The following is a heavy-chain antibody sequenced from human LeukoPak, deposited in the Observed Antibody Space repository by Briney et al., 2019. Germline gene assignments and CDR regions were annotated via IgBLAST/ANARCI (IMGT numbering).Heavy chain of an antibody. CDR3: ARAWGITIFGVVTGNWFDP. V-gene: IGHV5-51*01. Sequence: GESLKISCKGSGYSFTSYWIGWVRQMPGKGLERMGIIYPGDSDTRYSPSFQGQVTISADKSISTAYLQWSSLKASDTAMYYCARAWGITIFGVVTGNWFDPWGQGTLVTVSS. CDR1: GYSFTSYW. CDR2: IYPGDSDT. J-gene: IGHJ5*02. D-gene: IGHD3-3*01.